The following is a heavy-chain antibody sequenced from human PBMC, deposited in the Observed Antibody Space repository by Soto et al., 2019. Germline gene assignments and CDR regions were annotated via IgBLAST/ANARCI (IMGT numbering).Heavy chain of an antibody. V-gene: IGHV1-18*01. Sequence: SVKVSCKTSGYTFSKYDISWVRHAPGQGLEWMGLISANSGRANYAQKLQGRVTMTTDTSTSTAYMELRSLRLDDTAVYYCAWQYSDFWTDLPNFDDCGQGTVVT. CDR2: ISANSGRA. D-gene: IGHD3-3*01. J-gene: IGHJ4*02. CDR1: GYTFSKYD. CDR3: AWQYSDFWTDLPNFDD.